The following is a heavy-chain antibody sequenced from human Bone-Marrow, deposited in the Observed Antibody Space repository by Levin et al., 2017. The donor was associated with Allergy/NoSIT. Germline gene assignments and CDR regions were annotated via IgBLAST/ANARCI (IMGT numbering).Heavy chain of an antibody. D-gene: IGHD6-13*01. V-gene: IGHV4-34*01. CDR3: ARREFGPKRIGNQHLVPPPRRPAFDP. J-gene: IGHJ5*02. CDR1: GGSLIGSH. Sequence: PSETLSLTCAVYGGSLIGSHWGWFRQSPGKGLEWIGEINHAGSSNFNPSLKSRATISLDTSKNQFSLRLTSVTAGDTAVYYCARREFGPKRIGNQHLVPPPRRPAFDPWGQGTQVIVSS. CDR2: INHAGSS.